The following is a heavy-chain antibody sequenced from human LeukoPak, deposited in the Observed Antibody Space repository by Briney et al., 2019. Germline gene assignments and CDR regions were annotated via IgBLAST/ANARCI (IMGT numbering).Heavy chain of an antibody. Sequence: ASVKVSCTASGYTFTSYAMNWVRQAPGQGLEWMGWINTNTGNPTYAQGFTGRFVFSLDTSVSTAYLQISGLKAEDTAVYYCASGSTYYYGSGSYQSFDPWGQGTLVTVSS. CDR3: ASGSTYYYGSGSYQSFDP. D-gene: IGHD3-10*01. CDR1: GYTFTSYA. J-gene: IGHJ5*02. V-gene: IGHV7-4-1*02. CDR2: INTNTGNP.